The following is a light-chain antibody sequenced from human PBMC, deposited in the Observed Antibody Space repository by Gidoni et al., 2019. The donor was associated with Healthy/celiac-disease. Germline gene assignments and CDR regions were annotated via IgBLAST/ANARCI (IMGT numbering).Light chain of an antibody. CDR3: QQYGSSPLT. CDR1: QSVSSSY. J-gene: IGKJ4*01. CDR2: GAS. V-gene: IGKV3-20*01. Sequence: EIVLTQSPGTLSLSPGDRATLYCRASQSVSSSYLAWYQQKPCQAPRILIYGASSRATGIPDRFSGSGSGTDFTLTISRLEPEDFAVYYCQQYGSSPLTFGGGTKVEIK.